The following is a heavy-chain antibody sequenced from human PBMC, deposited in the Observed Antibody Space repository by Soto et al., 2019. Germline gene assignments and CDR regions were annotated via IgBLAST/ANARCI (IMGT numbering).Heavy chain of an antibody. CDR3: TRGIGYSNTPAFDI. CDR2: IRSKAYGGTT. D-gene: IGHD6-13*01. J-gene: IGHJ3*02. V-gene: IGHV3-49*03. Sequence: GGSLRLSCTASGFTFGDYAMSWFRQAPGKGLEWVGFIRSKAYGGTTEYAASVKGRFTISRDDSKSIAYLQMNSLKTEDTAVYYCTRGIGYSNTPAFDIWGQGTMVTVSS. CDR1: GFTFGDYA.